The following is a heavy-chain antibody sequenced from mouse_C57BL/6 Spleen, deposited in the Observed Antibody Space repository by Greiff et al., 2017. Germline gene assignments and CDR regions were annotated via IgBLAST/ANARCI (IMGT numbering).Heavy chain of an antibody. J-gene: IGHJ2*01. CDR3: ARDGYDGYYFDY. Sequence: VQLKQSGPELVKPGASVKIPCKASGYTFTDYNMDWVKQSHGKSLEWIGDINPNNGGTIYNQKFKGKATLTVDKSSSTAYMELRSLTSEDTAVYYCARDGYDGYYFDYWGQGTTLTVSS. CDR2: INPNNGGT. V-gene: IGHV1-18*01. CDR1: GYTFTDYN. D-gene: IGHD2-2*01.